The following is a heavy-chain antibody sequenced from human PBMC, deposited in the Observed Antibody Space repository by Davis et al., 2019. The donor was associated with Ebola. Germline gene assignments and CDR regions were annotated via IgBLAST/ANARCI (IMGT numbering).Heavy chain of an antibody. CDR2: IYHSGST. V-gene: IGHV4-30-2*01. Sequence: SETLSLTCAVSGGSISSGGYSWSWIRQPPGKGLEWIGYIYHSGSTYYNPSLKSRVTISVDRSKNQFSLKLSSVTAADTAVYYYARAGWEGDFDYWGQGTLVTVSS. CDR3: ARAGWEGDFDY. D-gene: IGHD1-26*01. CDR1: GGSISSGGYS. J-gene: IGHJ4*02.